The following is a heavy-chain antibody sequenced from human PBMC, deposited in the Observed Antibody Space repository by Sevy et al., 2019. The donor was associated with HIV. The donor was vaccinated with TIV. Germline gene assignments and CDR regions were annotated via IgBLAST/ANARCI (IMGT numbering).Heavy chain of an antibody. Sequence: GGSLRLSCAASGFTFSSYAMSWVRQAPGKGLEWVSAISGSGGSTYYAHSVKGRFTISRDNSKNTLYLQMNSLRAEDTAVYYCAKDLEPKSPAGTGYWFDPWGQGTLVTVSS. V-gene: IGHV3-23*01. CDR2: ISGSGGST. D-gene: IGHD6-19*01. CDR1: GFTFSSYA. CDR3: AKDLEPKSPAGTGYWFDP. J-gene: IGHJ5*02.